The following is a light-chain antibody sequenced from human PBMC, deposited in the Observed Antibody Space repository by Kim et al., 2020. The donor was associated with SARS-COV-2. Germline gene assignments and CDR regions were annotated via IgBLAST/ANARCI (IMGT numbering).Light chain of an antibody. CDR1: RGAFGSYKY. Sequence: QSALTQPPSASGSPGQSVAISCSGTRGAFGSYKYVSWYQQHPGKSPKLIIYEVTKRPSGVPDRFSGSMSGNTASLTVSGLQAEDEADYYCASHGGYDYVFGTGTKVTVL. J-gene: IGLJ1*01. CDR2: EVT. CDR3: ASHGGYDYV. V-gene: IGLV2-8*01.